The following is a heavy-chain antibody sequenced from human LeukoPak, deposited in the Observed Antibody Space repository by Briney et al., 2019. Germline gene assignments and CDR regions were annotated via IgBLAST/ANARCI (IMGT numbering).Heavy chain of an antibody. CDR3: ARGGMAAAGTSLYYYYYMDV. J-gene: IGHJ6*03. Sequence: PSETLSLTCTVSGGSISSGSYYWSWIRQPAGKGLEWIGRIYTSGSTNYNPSLKSRVTISVDTSKNQFSLKLSSVTAADTAVYYCARGGMAAAGTSLYYYYYMDVWGKGTTVTISS. CDR1: GGSISSGSYY. D-gene: IGHD6-13*01. V-gene: IGHV4-61*02. CDR2: IYTSGST.